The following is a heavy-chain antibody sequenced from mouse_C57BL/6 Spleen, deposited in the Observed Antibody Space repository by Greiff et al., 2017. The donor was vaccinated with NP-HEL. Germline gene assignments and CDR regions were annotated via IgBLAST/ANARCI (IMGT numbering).Heavy chain of an antibody. V-gene: IGHV1-15*01. J-gene: IGHJ2*01. CDR3: TREGALYYGNFFDY. Sequence: VQLQQSGAELVRPGASVTLSRKASGYTFTDYEMHWVKQTPVHGLEWIGAIDPETGGTAYNQKFKGKAILTADKSSSTAYMELRSLTSEDSAVYYCTREGALYYGNFFDYWGQGTTLTVSS. CDR2: IDPETGGT. CDR1: GYTFTDYE. D-gene: IGHD2-1*01.